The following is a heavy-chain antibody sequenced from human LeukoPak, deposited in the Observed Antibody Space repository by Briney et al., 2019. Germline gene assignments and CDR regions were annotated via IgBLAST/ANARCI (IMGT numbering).Heavy chain of an antibody. CDR1: GFTFSSYS. D-gene: IGHD6-13*01. V-gene: IGHV3-21*01. CDR2: ISSSSSYI. J-gene: IGHJ6*03. CDR3: ARDAIAAAGTQLPYYYYYMDV. Sequence: GGSLRLSCAASGFTFSSYSMNWVRQAPGKGLEWVSSISSSSSYIYYADSVKGRFTISRDNAKNSLYLQMNSLRAEDTAVYYCARDAIAAAGTQLPYYYYYMDVWGKGTTVTISS.